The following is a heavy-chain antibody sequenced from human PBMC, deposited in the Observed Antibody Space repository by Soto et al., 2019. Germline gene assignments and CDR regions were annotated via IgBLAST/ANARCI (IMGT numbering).Heavy chain of an antibody. Sequence: RLSFAASGFNFNNYAMTWVRQAPGKGLEWVAVISYDGSNKYYADSVRGRFTISRDNSKNTLYLQMNSLRAEDTAVYYCAKDLPTYSRSSYGMDVWGQGTTVTVSS. CDR1: GFNFNNYA. D-gene: IGHD6-6*01. V-gene: IGHV3-30*18. CDR2: ISYDGSNK. J-gene: IGHJ6*02. CDR3: AKDLPTYSRSSYGMDV.